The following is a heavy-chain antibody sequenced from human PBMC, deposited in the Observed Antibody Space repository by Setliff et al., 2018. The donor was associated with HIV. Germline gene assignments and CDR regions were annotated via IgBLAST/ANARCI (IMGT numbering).Heavy chain of an antibody. CDR1: GGSISSYY. V-gene: IGHV4-4*07. CDR3: ARGSYFNFWSQYMDV. J-gene: IGHJ6*03. Sequence: PSETLSLTCSVSGGSISSYYWSWIRQPAGKRLEWIGRISISGDTNYNPSLKSRATMSLDTSKNQFSLKLNSVTAADTAMYYCARGSYFNFWSQYMDVWGKGTTVTVSS. CDR2: ISISGDT. D-gene: IGHD3-3*01.